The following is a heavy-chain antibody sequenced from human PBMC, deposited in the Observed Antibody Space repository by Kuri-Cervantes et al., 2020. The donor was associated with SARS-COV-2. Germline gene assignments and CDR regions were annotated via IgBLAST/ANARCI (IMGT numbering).Heavy chain of an antibody. CDR1: GDSVSSTSAA. J-gene: IGHJ4*02. CDR2: TYHRSKWYN. Sequence: SQTLSLTCAIPGDSVSSTSAAWNWIRQSPSRGLEWLGRTYHRSKWYNEYAVSVKSRITINPDTSKNQFSLQLNFVTPEDTAVYYCARGPRYSSSWYQTLDYWGQGTLVTVSS. CDR3: ARGPRYSSSWYQTLDY. V-gene: IGHV6-1*01. D-gene: IGHD6-13*01.